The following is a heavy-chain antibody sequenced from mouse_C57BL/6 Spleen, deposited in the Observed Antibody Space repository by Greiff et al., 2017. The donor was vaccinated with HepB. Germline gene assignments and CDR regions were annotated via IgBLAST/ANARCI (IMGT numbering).Heavy chain of an antibody. Sequence: QVHVKQSGAELVRPGTSVKVSCKASGYAFTNYLIEWVKQRPGQGLEWIGVINPGSGGTNYNEKFKGKATLTADKSSSTAYMQLSSLTSEDSAVYFCARSRYDGYPNYYAMDYWGQGTSVTVSS. D-gene: IGHD2-3*01. V-gene: IGHV1-54*01. CDR3: ARSRYDGYPNYYAMDY. J-gene: IGHJ4*01. CDR1: GYAFTNYL. CDR2: INPGSGGT.